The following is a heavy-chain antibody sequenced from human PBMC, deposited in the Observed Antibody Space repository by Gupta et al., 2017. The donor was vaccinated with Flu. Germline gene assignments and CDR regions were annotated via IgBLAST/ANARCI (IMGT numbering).Heavy chain of an antibody. D-gene: IGHD6-19*01. CDR1: GFTFGDYA. J-gene: IGHJ3*02. CDR2: IRSKAYGGTT. CDR3: TRVFGSGWYGVAFDI. Sequence: EVQLVESGGGLVQPGRSLRLSCTASGFTFGDYAMSWVRQAPGKGLEWVGFIRSKAYGGTTEYAASVKGRFTISRDDSKSIAYLQMNSLKTEDTAVYYCTRVFGSGWYGVAFDIWGQGTMVTVSS. V-gene: IGHV3-49*04.